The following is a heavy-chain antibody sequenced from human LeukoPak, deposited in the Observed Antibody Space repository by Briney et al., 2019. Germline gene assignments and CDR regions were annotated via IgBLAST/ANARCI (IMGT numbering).Heavy chain of an antibody. CDR1: GGSISSGGYS. Sequence: SETLSLTCAVSGGSISSGGYSWSWIRQPPGKGLEWIGYIYHSGSTYYNPSLKSRVTISVDRSKNQFSLKLSSVTAADTAVYYCARVEMATIIPGYWGQGTLVTVSS. CDR2: IYHSGST. J-gene: IGHJ4*02. D-gene: IGHD5-24*01. V-gene: IGHV4-30-2*01. CDR3: ARVEMATIIPGY.